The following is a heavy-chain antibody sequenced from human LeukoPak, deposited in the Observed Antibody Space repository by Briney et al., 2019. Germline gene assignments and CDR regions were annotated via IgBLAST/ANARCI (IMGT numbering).Heavy chain of an antibody. D-gene: IGHD6-19*01. J-gene: IGHJ3*02. V-gene: IGHV1-69*13. CDR1: GGTFSSYA. CDR3: ARDKGSGWYHDAFDI. CDR2: IIPIFGTA. Sequence: SVKVSCKASGGTFSSYAISWVRQAPGQGLEWVGGIIPIFGTANYAQKFQGRFTITADESTSKAYMELSSLRSEDTAVYYCARDKGSGWYHDAFDIWGQGTMVTVSS.